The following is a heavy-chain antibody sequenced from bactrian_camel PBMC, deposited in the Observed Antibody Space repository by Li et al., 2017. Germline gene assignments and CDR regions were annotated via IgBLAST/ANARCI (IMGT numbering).Heavy chain of an antibody. CDR3: AKDTVPGDWYDFGY. V-gene: IGHV3S1*01. CDR2: ISSSGLST. CDR1: VYTYNRNC. D-gene: IGHD6*01. Sequence: HVQLVESGGGSVQAGRSLRLSCSSSVYTYNRNCVAWFRKAPGKQREGVASISSSGLSTHYVDSVKGRFTISRDNAKIMVYLQLNSLKIDDMAVYYCAKDTVPGDWYDFGYWGQGTQVTVS. J-gene: IGHJ6*01.